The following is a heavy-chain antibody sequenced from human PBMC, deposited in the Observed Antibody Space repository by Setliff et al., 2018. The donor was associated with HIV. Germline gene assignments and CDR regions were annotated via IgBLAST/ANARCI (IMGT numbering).Heavy chain of an antibody. V-gene: IGHV4-39*01. D-gene: IGHD2-8*02. CDR1: GGSINSRSYY. CDR2: IYFSGTP. CDR3: ARRGMWSYETGGNPTATFDY. Sequence: SETLSLTCTVSGGSINSRSYYWAWIRQPPGKGLEWVVSIYFSGTPYYNPSLKNRVTISVDTSKNQFSLKLSSVTAADTAVYYCARRGMWSYETGGNPTATFDYWGQGVLVTVSS. J-gene: IGHJ4*02.